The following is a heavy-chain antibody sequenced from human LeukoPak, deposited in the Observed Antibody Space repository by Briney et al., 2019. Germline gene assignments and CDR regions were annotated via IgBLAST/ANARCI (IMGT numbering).Heavy chain of an antibody. CDR3: ARRVYCSGGSCYGVLHGMDV. V-gene: IGHV4-39*07. Sequence: NPSETVSLTCTVSGGSISSSSYYWGWIRQPPGKGLEWIGSIYYSGSTYYNPSLKSRVTISVDTSKNQFSLKLSSVTAADTAVYYCARRVYCSGGSCYGVLHGMDVWGQGTTVTVSS. CDR2: IYYSGST. D-gene: IGHD2-15*01. J-gene: IGHJ6*02. CDR1: GGSISSSSYY.